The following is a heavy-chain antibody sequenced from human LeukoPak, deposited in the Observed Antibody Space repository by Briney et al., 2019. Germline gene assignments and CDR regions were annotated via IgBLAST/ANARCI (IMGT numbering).Heavy chain of an antibody. J-gene: IGHJ1*01. CDR1: GYTFTGYY. CDR2: INPNSGGT. D-gene: IGHD6-19*01. CDR3: ARAISSGWFAEYFQH. Sequence: GASVKVSCKASGYTFTGYYMHWVRQAPGQGLEWMGWINPNSGGTNYAQKFQGRVTMTRDTSISTAYMELSRLRSDGTAVYYCARAISSGWFAEYFQHWGQGTLVTVSS. V-gene: IGHV1-2*02.